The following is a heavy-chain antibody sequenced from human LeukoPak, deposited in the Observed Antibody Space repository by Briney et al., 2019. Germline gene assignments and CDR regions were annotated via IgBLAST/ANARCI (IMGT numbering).Heavy chain of an antibody. Sequence: SVTLSLTCTVSGGSISSYYWSWIRQPPGKGLEWIGYIYTSGSTNYNPSLKSRVTISVDTSKNQFSLKLSSVTAADTAVYYCARQGPYLDYWGQGTLVTVSS. CDR1: GGSISSYY. J-gene: IGHJ4*02. CDR2: IYTSGST. CDR3: ARQGPYLDY. V-gene: IGHV4-4*09.